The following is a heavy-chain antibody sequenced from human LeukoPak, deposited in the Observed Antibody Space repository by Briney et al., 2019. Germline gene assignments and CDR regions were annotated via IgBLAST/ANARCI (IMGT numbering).Heavy chain of an antibody. CDR1: GGSFSGYY. Sequence: SETLSLTCAVYGGSFSGYYWSWIRQPPGKGLEWIGEINHSGSTNYNPSLKSRVTISVDTSKNQFSLKLSSVTAADTAVYYCARRVGYPHYFDYWGQGTLVTVSS. CDR2: INHSGST. J-gene: IGHJ4*02. V-gene: IGHV4-34*01. D-gene: IGHD3-16*02. CDR3: ARRVGYPHYFDY.